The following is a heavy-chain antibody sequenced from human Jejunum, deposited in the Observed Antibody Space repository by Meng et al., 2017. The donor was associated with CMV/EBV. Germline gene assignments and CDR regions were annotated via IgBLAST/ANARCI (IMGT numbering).Heavy chain of an antibody. CDR1: GFTFSSDW. CDR2: INTDGRNT. J-gene: IGHJ4*02. CDR3: ARDYYSSGTH. D-gene: IGHD6-19*01. Sequence: GEVGGGLVPPRGSLRLGLAVSGFTFSSDWRCWGRPAPGKGLEWVSSINTDGRNTNYADSVEGRFTNSRDNAKNTLYLQMNSLRVEDTAVYYCARDYYSSGTHWGQGTLVTVSS. V-gene: IGHV3-74*01.